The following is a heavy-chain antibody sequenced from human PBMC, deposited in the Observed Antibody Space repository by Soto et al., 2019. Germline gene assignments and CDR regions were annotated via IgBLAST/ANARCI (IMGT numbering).Heavy chain of an antibody. D-gene: IGHD3-22*01. CDR2: IIPILGTA. V-gene: IGHV1-69*10. Sequence: ASVKVSCKASGGTFSNYAINWVRQAPGQGLEWMGGIIPILGTANYAQKFQGRVTITADKSTSTAYMELSSLRSEDTAVFYCASVYYYDTSAYFYPYFGYWGQGTLVTVSS. CDR3: ASVYYYDTSAYFYPYFGY. CDR1: GGTFSNYA. J-gene: IGHJ4*02.